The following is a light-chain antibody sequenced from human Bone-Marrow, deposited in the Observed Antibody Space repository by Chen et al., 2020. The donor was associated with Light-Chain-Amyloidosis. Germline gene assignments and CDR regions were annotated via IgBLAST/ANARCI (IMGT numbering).Light chain of an antibody. V-gene: IGKV2-28*01. Sequence: DIVQTQSPLALPVTPGEPASISCRSSQSLLHSNGHTYLDWYLQKPGQSPQVLIYLGSERASGVPDRFSGSGSGTDFTLKISRVEAEDVGVYYCMQALQTPLTFGGGTKVEIK. CDR2: LGS. CDR1: QSLLHSNGHTY. CDR3: MQALQTPLT. J-gene: IGKJ4*01.